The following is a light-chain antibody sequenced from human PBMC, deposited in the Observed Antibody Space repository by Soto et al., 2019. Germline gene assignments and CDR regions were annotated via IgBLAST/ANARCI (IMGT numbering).Light chain of an antibody. J-gene: IGKJ3*01. CDR1: QRVSRSY. CDR3: QQYGSSPPVT. V-gene: IGKV3-20*01. Sequence: EIVLTQSPGTLSLSPGERATLSCRASQRVSRSYLAWYQQKPGQAPRLLIYGASSRATGIPDRFSGSGSGTDFTLTISRLEPEDFAVYYCQQYGSSPPVTFGPGTKVDIK. CDR2: GAS.